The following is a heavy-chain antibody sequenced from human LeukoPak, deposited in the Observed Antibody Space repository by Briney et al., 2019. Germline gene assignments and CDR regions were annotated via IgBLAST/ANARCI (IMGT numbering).Heavy chain of an antibody. Sequence: PGGSLRLSCAASGFTFNSCSMSWVRQAPGKGLEWVSAISDGGDNTYYADSVKGRFTVSRDNSKNTLYLQMNSLRAEDTAVYYCAKDLGNLGAFDIWGQGTMVTVSS. D-gene: IGHD4-23*01. V-gene: IGHV3-23*01. CDR3: AKDLGNLGAFDI. J-gene: IGHJ3*02. CDR1: GFTFNSCS. CDR2: ISDGGDNT.